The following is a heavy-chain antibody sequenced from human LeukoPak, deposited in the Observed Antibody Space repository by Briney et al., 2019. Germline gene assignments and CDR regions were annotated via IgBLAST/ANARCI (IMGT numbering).Heavy chain of an antibody. V-gene: IGHV3-30-3*01. CDR3: ARDRYYYGSGSYSAGMDV. Sequence: GGSLRLSCAASGFTFSSYAMLWVRQAPGKGLEWVAVISYDGSNKYYADSVKGRFTISRDNSKNTLYLQMNSLRAEDTAVYYCARDRYYYGSGSYSAGMDVWGQGTTVTVSS. CDR2: ISYDGSNK. D-gene: IGHD3-10*01. CDR1: GFTFSSYA. J-gene: IGHJ6*02.